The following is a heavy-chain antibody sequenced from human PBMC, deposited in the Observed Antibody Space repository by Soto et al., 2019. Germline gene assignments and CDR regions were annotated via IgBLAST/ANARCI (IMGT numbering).Heavy chain of an antibody. V-gene: IGHV1-69*12. D-gene: IGHD2-21*02. CDR3: ARAPGPYCGGDCPSNWYFDL. J-gene: IGHJ2*01. Sequence: QVQLVQSGAEVKKPGSSVKVSCKASGGTFSSYAISWVRQAPGQGLEWMGGIIPIFGTANYAQKFQGRVRITADESTRTAYMGLSSLRSEDTAVYYCARAPGPYCGGDCPSNWYFDLWGRGTLVTVSS. CDR1: GGTFSSYA. CDR2: IIPIFGTA.